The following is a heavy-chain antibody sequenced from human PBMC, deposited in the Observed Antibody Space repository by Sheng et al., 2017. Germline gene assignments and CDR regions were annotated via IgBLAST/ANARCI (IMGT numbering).Heavy chain of an antibody. CDR3: ARDGLANWNDIFFDY. D-gene: IGHD1-1*01. Sequence: QVQLVQSGAEVRKPGASVTVSCKTSGYSFTNYVINWLRQAPGHRPEWMGWINTGTGQTKYSQTFQDRVTITRDTSASTVYMEVSGLRSEDTAVYYCARDGLANWNDIFFDYWGQGTLVTVSS. CDR1: GYSFTNYV. V-gene: IGHV1-3*04. J-gene: IGHJ4*02. CDR2: INTGTGQT.